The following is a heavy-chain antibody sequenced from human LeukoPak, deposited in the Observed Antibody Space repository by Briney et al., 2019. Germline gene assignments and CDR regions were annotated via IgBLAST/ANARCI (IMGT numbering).Heavy chain of an antibody. CDR1: GYTFTSYG. D-gene: IGHD2-2*01. CDR2: ISAYNGNT. Sequence: GASVKVSCKASGYTFTSYGISWVRPAPGQGLEWMGWISAYNGNTNYAQKLQGRVTMTTDTSTTTAYMELRSLRSDDTAVYYCALWPAAKGAYMDVWGKGTTVTVSS. CDR3: ALWPAAKGAYMDV. V-gene: IGHV1-18*01. J-gene: IGHJ6*03.